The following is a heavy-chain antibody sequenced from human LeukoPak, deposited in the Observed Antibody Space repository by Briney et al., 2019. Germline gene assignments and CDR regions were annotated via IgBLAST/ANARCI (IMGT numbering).Heavy chain of an antibody. V-gene: IGHV3-53*01. D-gene: IGHD5-18*01. CDR3: ARASTVDTAMVTPYYFDY. Sequence: GGSLRLSCAASGFTFSSYAMSWVRQAPGKGLEWVSVIYSGGSTYYADSVKGRFTISRDNSKNTLYLQMNSLRAEDTAVYYCARASTVDTAMVTPYYFDYWGQGTLVTVSS. CDR1: GFTFSSYA. J-gene: IGHJ4*02. CDR2: IYSGGST.